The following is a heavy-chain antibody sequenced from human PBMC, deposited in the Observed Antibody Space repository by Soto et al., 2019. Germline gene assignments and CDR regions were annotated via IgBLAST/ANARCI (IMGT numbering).Heavy chain of an antibody. J-gene: IGHJ6*02. V-gene: IGHV1-18*01. CDR1: AYTFTSYG. Sequence: QVQLVQSGAEVKKPGASVKVSCKASAYTFTSYGISWVRQAPGQGLEWMGWISAYNGNTNYAQKLQGRVTMTTDTSTSTAYMELRSLRSDDTAVYYCARDRSGLWDYSKSYGMDVWGQGTTVTVSS. D-gene: IGHD4-4*01. CDR3: ARDRSGLWDYSKSYGMDV. CDR2: ISAYNGNT.